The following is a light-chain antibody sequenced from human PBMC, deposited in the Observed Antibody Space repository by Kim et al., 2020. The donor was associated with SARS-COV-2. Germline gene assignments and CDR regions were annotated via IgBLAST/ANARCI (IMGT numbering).Light chain of an antibody. J-gene: IGKJ2*03. CDR3: QQYYSTPPS. CDR1: QTVLYNSNDKNY. V-gene: IGKV4-1*01. Sequence: KATRKCTSSQTVLYNSNDKNYLAWYHQKPGQAPKRLIYWASIRESGVSDRFSGGGSETDFTLTISSLQAEDVAVYYCQQYYSTPPSVGQGTKLEI. CDR2: WAS.